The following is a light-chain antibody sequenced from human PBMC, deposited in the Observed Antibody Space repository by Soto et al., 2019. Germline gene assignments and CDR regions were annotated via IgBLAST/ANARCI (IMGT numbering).Light chain of an antibody. Sequence: QSVLAQPASVSGSPGQSITISCTGTSSDVGSYDYVSWYQQHPGKAPKLLIYDVSNRPSGVSNRFSGSKSGNTASLTISGLQAEDEADYYCTSYTNRYTYVFGTGTKVTVL. CDR3: TSYTNRYTYV. J-gene: IGLJ1*01. CDR2: DVS. V-gene: IGLV2-14*03. CDR1: SSDVGSYDY.